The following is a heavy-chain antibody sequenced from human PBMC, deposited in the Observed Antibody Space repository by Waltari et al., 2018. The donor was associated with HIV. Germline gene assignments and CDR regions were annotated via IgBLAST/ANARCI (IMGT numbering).Heavy chain of an antibody. Sequence: EVQLVQSGAEVKKPGASLKISCKVSGYSFTSYWIGWVRQLPGKGLEWMGIIYPCDSDTRYSPSFQGQVTISADKSIRTAYLQWSSLKASDTAMYYCARREDGSYLTGFDPWCQGTLVTVSS. CDR1: GYSFTSYW. D-gene: IGHD1-26*01. CDR3: ARREDGSYLTGFDP. CDR2: IYPCDSDT. J-gene: IGHJ5*02. V-gene: IGHV5-51*01.